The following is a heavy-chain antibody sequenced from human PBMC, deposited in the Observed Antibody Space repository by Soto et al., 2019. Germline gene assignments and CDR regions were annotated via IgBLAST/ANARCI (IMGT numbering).Heavy chain of an antibody. V-gene: IGHV3-13*01. D-gene: IGHD3-3*01. CDR3: ARVSGYDFWSGYYWGSGYFDY. CDR1: GFTFSSYD. CDR2: IGTAGDT. Sequence: GGSLRLSCAASGFTFSSYDMHWVRQATGKGLEWVSAIGTAGDTYYPGSVKGRFTISRENAKNSLYLQMNSLRAEDTAVYYCARVSGYDFWSGYYWGSGYFDYWGQGTLVTVSS. J-gene: IGHJ4*02.